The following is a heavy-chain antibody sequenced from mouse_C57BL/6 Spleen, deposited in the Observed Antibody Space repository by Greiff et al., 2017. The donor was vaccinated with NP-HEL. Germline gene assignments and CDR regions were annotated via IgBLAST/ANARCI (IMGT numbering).Heavy chain of an antibody. CDR2: IYPGDGDT. J-gene: IGHJ1*03. D-gene: IGHD1-1*01. CDR1: GYAFSSSW. CDR3: ARSDYGSESYWYFDV. V-gene: IGHV1-82*01. Sequence: QVHVKQSGPELVKPGASVKISCKASGYAFSSSWMNWVKQRPGKGLEWIGRIYPGDGDTNYNGKFKGKATLTADKSSSTASMQLSSLTSEDSAVYFCARSDYGSESYWYFDVWGTGTTVTVSS.